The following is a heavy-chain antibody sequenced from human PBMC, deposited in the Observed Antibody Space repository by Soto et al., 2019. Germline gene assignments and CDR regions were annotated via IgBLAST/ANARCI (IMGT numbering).Heavy chain of an antibody. CDR2: INPNSGGT. CDR1: GYTFTGYY. V-gene: IGHV1-2*02. CDR3: ARHVRTGSPPFDY. Sequence: QVQLVQSGAEVKKPGASVKVSCKASGYTFTGYYMHWVRQAPGQGLEWMGWINPNSGGTNYAQKLQGRVTMTTDTSTSTAYMELRSLRSDDTAVYYCARHVRTGSPPFDYWGQGTLVTVSS. J-gene: IGHJ4*02.